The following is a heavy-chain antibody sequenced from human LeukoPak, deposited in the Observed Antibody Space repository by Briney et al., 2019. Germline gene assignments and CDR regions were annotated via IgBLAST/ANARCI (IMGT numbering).Heavy chain of an antibody. CDR1: GYTFTSYD. J-gene: IGHJ4*02. D-gene: IGHD2-2*01. Sequence: SVKVSCKASGYTFTSYDISWVRQAPGQGLEWMGRIIPILGIANYAQKFQGRVTITADKSTSTAYMELSSLRSEDTAVYYCAVPAAGSYYFDYWGQGTLVTVSS. CDR3: AVPAAGSYYFDY. CDR2: IIPILGIA. V-gene: IGHV1-69*04.